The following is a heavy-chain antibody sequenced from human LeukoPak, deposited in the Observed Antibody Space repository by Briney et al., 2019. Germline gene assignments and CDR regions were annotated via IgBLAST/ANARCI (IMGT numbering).Heavy chain of an antibody. V-gene: IGHV5-51*01. CDR2: IYPGDSDT. D-gene: IGHD3-22*01. J-gene: IGHJ4*02. Sequence: GESLKISCKGSGYSFTSYWIGWVRQMPGKGLEWMGIIYPGDSDTRYSPSFQDQVTISADKSIGTAYLQWSSLKASDTAMYYCARLAYYYDSSGYLDYWGQGTLVTVSS. CDR1: GYSFTSYW. CDR3: ARLAYYYDSSGYLDY.